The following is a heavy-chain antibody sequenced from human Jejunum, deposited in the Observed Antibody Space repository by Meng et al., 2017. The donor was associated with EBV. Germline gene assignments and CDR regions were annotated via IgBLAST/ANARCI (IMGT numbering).Heavy chain of an antibody. CDR2: INTRTGNP. V-gene: IGHV7-4-1*02. D-gene: IGHD2-21*02. CDR3: ASDISTATFGQ. CDR1: GYTFSRYA. Sequence: QAQLVQSGSELKKPGXSVKVSCKASGYTFSRYAMNRVRQDPGQGLEWMGWINTRTGNPAYAQGFTGRFVFSLDTSVSTAYLQISSLKAEDTAVYYCASDISTATFGQWGQGTLVTVSS. J-gene: IGHJ4*02.